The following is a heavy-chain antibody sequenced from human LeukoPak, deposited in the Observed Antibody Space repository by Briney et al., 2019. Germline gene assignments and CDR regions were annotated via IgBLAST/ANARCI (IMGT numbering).Heavy chain of an antibody. D-gene: IGHD6-13*01. J-gene: IGHJ4*02. CDR1: GHTFTNYG. Sequence: ASVKVSCKASGHTFTNYGITWVRQAPGQGLEWMGWISAYNGNTNYAQKFQGRVTMTTDTSTNTVYMELRSLRSDDTAVYYCARDFAGPGHPIAAAERDGYWGQGTLVTVSS. V-gene: IGHV1-18*01. CDR2: ISAYNGNT. CDR3: ARDFAGPGHPIAAAERDGY.